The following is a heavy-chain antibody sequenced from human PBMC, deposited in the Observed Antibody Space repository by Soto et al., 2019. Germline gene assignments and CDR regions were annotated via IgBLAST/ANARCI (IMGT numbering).Heavy chain of an antibody. CDR2: IKPDGSEN. CDR3: ARYHVGTTSFAP. J-gene: IGHJ5*02. D-gene: IGHD2-2*01. V-gene: IGHV3-7*03. CDR1: GFSISIHW. Sequence: EVQLVESGGGLVQRGGSLRLSCAASGFSISIHWMSWVRESPGKGLEWVANIKPDGSENLYVDSVKGRFTISRDNAQNALDLQMTSLRGEDTAVYYCARYHVGTTSFAPWGHGTLVTVSS.